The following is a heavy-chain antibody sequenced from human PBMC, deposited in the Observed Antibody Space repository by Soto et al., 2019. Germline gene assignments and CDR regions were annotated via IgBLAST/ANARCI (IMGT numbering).Heavy chain of an antibody. CDR1: GFTFSSYA. CDR2: ISYDGSNK. D-gene: IGHD3-10*01. J-gene: IGHJ4*02. V-gene: IGHV3-30-3*01. CDR3: ARDLGFGELLDY. Sequence: QVQLVESGGGVVQPGRSLRLSCAASGFTFSSYAMHWVRQAPGKGLEWVAVISYDGSNKYYADSVEGRFTISRDNSKNTLYLQMNSLRAEDTAVYYCARDLGFGELLDYWGQGTLVTVSS.